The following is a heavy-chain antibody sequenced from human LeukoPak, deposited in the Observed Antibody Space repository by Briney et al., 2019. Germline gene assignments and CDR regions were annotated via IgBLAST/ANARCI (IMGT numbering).Heavy chain of an antibody. Sequence: ASVKVSCKASGYTFTSYGISWVRQAPGQGLEWMGWISAYNGNTNYAQKLQGRVTMTTDTSTSTAYMELRSLRSDDTAVYHCARVKSIAARPDWFDPWGQGTLVTVSS. J-gene: IGHJ5*02. CDR1: GYTFTSYG. CDR2: ISAYNGNT. CDR3: ARVKSIAARPDWFDP. D-gene: IGHD6-6*01. V-gene: IGHV1-18*01.